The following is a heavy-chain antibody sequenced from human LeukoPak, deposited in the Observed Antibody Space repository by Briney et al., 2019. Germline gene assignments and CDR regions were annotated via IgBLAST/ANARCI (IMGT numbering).Heavy chain of an antibody. CDR3: ARDRDSGYFGY. Sequence: GALRPSCAASGFTFSSYWMHWVRQAPGKGLVWVSRINSDGSSTSYADSVKGRFTISRDNAKNTLYLQMNSLRAEDTAVYYCARDRDSGYFGYWGQGTLVTVSS. V-gene: IGHV3-74*01. CDR2: INSDGSST. J-gene: IGHJ4*02. D-gene: IGHD6-19*01. CDR1: GFTFSSYW.